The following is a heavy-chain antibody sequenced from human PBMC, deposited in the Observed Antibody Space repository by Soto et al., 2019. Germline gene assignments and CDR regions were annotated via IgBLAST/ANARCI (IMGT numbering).Heavy chain of an antibody. J-gene: IGHJ5*02. V-gene: IGHV3-23*01. CDR2: ISGSGGST. CDR3: AKERSAPSPESIFWYDP. Sequence: EVQLLESGGGLVQPGGSLRLSCAASGFTFSSYAMSWVRQAPGKGLEWVSAISGSGGSTYYADSVKGRFTISRDNSKNTLYLQMNSLRAEDTAVYYCAKERSAPSPESIFWYDPWGQGTLVTVSS. CDR1: GFTFSSYA. D-gene: IGHD3-9*01.